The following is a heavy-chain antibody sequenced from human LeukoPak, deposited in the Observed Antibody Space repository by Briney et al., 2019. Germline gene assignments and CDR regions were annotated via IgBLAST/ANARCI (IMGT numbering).Heavy chain of an antibody. Sequence: GGSLRLSCAAYGFTFSDYYMSWIRQAPGKGLEWVSYISSSSSYTNYADSVKGRFTISRDNAKNSLYLQMNSLRAEDTAVYYCAREEMATPHDAFDIWGQGTMVTVSS. J-gene: IGHJ3*02. D-gene: IGHD5-24*01. CDR2: ISSSSSYT. CDR1: GFTFSDYY. CDR3: AREEMATPHDAFDI. V-gene: IGHV3-11*05.